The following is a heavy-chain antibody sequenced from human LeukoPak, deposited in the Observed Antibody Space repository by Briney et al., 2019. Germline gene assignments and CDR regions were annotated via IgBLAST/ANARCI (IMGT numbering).Heavy chain of an antibody. CDR1: GGTFISYT. V-gene: IGHV1-18*01. D-gene: IGHD2-2*02. J-gene: IGHJ6*02. CDR3: ARDRGCSSTSCYTGYYYYGMDV. CDR2: ISAYNGNT. Sequence: ASVKVSCKASGGTFISYTFNWVRQAPGQGLEWMGWISAYNGNTNYAQKLQGRVTMTTDTSTSTAYMELRSLRSDDTAVYYCARDRGCSSTSCYTGYYYYGMDVWGQGTTVTVSS.